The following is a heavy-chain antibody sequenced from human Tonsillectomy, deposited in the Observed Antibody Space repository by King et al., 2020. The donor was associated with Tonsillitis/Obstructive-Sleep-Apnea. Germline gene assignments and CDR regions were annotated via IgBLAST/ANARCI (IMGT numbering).Heavy chain of an antibody. CDR1: GFTFDDNS. V-gene: IGHV3-43*01. CDR2: ISWDGGGA. Sequence: EVQLVESGGDVVQPGGSLRLSCAASGFTFDDNSMLWVRQPPGKGLEWVSFISWDGGGAYYAESVKGRFTISRDNSTNSLYLQMKSLRAEDTALYYCAKGDSIDSWGQGTRVTVSS. J-gene: IGHJ4*02. CDR3: AKGDSIDS.